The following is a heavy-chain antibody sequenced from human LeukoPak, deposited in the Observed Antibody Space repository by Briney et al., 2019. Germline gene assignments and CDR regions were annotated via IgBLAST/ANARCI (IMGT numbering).Heavy chain of an antibody. Sequence: SETLSLTCTASGGSISSYYWSWIRQPPGKGLEWIGYIYTSGSTNYNPSLKSRVTISVDTSKNQFSLKLSSVTAADTAVYYCASGYSYGYFDYWGQGTLVTVSS. D-gene: IGHD5-18*01. J-gene: IGHJ4*02. CDR1: GGSISSYY. CDR2: IYTSGST. V-gene: IGHV4-4*09. CDR3: ASGYSYGYFDY.